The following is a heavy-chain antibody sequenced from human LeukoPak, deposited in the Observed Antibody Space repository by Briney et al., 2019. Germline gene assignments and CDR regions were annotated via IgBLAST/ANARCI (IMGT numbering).Heavy chain of an antibody. D-gene: IGHD2-15*01. J-gene: IGHJ4*02. CDR1: GFTFDDYG. CDR3: ARDRVVVAATLIYFDY. Sequence: RPGGSLRLSCAVSGFTFDDYGMSWVRQAPGKGLEWVSGINWNGGSTGYADSVKGRFTISRDNAKNSLYLQMDSLRAEDTALYYCARDRVVVAATLIYFDYWGQGTLVTVSS. CDR2: INWNGGST. V-gene: IGHV3-20*04.